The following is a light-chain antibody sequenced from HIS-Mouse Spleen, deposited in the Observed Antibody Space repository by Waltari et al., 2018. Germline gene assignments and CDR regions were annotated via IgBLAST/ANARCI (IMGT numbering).Light chain of an antibody. CDR1: ALPTKY. V-gene: IGLV3-10*01. CDR3: YSTDSSGNHWV. CDR2: EDS. Sequence: SYELTQPPSVSVSPGQTARITCSGVALPTKYAYWYQQKSGQAPVLVIYEDSKRPSGIPERFSGSSSGTMATLTISGAQVEDEADYYCYSTDSSGNHWVFGGGTKLTVL. J-gene: IGLJ3*02.